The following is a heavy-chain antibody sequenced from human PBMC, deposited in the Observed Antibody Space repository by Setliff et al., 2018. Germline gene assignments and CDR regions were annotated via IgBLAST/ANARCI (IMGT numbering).Heavy chain of an antibody. CDR1: GFTFNHFA. Sequence: GGSLSLSCATSGFTFNHFAMAWVRQAPGKGLEWVSIISGDSSFTNYADSVRGRATIIRDSSGNNVYLHMNSLTAADSAMCYCAKAGGSGFGMDYLDSWGQGTLVTVSS. V-gene: IGHV3-23*01. CDR3: AKAGGSGFGMDYLDS. CDR2: ISGDSSFT. J-gene: IGHJ4*02. D-gene: IGHD3-3*01.